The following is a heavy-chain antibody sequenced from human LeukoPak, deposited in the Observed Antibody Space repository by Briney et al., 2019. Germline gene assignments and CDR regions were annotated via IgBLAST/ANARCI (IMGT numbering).Heavy chain of an antibody. D-gene: IGHD3-22*01. CDR2: INPNSGGT. CDR1: GYTFTGYY. Sequence: ASVKVSCKASGYTFTGYYMHWVRQAPGQGLEWMGWINPNSGGTNYAQKFQGRVTMTRDTSISTAYMELSRLRSDDTAVYYCAREDGYYDSSGYSPSNWFDPWGQGTLVTASS. J-gene: IGHJ5*02. CDR3: AREDGYYDSSGYSPSNWFDP. V-gene: IGHV1-2*02.